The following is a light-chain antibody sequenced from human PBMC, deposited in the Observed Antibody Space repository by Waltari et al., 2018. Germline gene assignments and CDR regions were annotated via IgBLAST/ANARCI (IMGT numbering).Light chain of an antibody. CDR2: EVS. V-gene: IGLV2-14*01. Sequence: QSALTQPASVSGSPGQSITLSCTGPSSDLGCYKYVPWYQQHPGKAPKPMIYEVSNRPSGVSNRFSGSKSGNTASLTVSGLQAEDEADYYCSSHTTIASHVIFGGGTKVTVL. J-gene: IGLJ2*01. CDR1: SSDLGCYKY. CDR3: SSHTTIASHVI.